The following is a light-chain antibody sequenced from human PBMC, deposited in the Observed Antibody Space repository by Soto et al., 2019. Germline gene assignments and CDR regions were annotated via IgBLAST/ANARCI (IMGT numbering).Light chain of an antibody. CDR3: QQYNNYSGT. J-gene: IGKJ1*01. CDR1: QSINSW. V-gene: IGKV1-5*03. Sequence: DIQMTQSPSTLSASVGDRVTITCRASQSINSWLARYQQKPGKAPKLLIYKASSLESGVPSRFSSSETGTEFTLTISSLQTDDFATYYCQQYNNYSGTFGQGTKVEIK. CDR2: KAS.